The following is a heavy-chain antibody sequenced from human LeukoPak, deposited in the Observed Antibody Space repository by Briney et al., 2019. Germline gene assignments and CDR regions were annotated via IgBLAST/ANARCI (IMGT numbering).Heavy chain of an antibody. CDR1: GYSISSGNY. J-gene: IGHJ4*02. V-gene: IGHV4-38-2*02. Sequence: PSETLSLTCTVSGYSISSGNYWGWIRQPPGKGLEWIGSIYHSGSTYYNPSLKSRVTISVDTSKNQFSLKLSSVTAADTAVYYCARVTGYIVEDYFDYWGQGTLVTVSS. D-gene: IGHD3-22*01. CDR2: IYHSGST. CDR3: ARVTGYIVEDYFDY.